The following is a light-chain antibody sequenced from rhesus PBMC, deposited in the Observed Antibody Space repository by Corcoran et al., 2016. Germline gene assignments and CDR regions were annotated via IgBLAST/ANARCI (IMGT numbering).Light chain of an antibody. CDR3: QQYNSLPLT. Sequence: DIQMTQSPSSVAASVGDRVTITCGASQGIRSYLAWYQQKPGKAPKLLIYYATPLQSGVPSRCSGSGSGTAFTLAIRRLQPEDLAPYYYQQYNSLPLTFGGGTKVGIK. CDR1: QGIRSY. V-gene: IGKV1-25*01. CDR2: YAT. J-gene: IGKJ4*01.